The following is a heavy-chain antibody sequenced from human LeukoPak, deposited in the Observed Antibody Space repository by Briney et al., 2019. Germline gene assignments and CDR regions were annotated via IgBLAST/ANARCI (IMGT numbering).Heavy chain of an antibody. J-gene: IGHJ6*04. CDR1: GYSFTNYW. Sequence: GEALRISWKCSGYSFTNYWISLVRQMPGKGLEWMGRIDPSDSYTNYSPSFQGHATISADKSISTAYLQWSSLKASDTAMYYCARDIVVVPAAMNYYYGMDVWGKGTTVTVSS. D-gene: IGHD2-2*01. CDR3: ARDIVVVPAAMNYYYGMDV. V-gene: IGHV5-10-1*01. CDR2: IDPSDSYT.